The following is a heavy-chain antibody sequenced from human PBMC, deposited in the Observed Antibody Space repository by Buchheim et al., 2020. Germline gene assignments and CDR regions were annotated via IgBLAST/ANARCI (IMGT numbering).Heavy chain of an antibody. V-gene: IGHV3-23*01. D-gene: IGHD3-16*01. Sequence: EVQLLESGGGLVQPGGSLRLSCVASGFTFSSYAMSWVRQAPGKGLEWVSCISGSGGDTSYADAVKGRFTISRDNSKNTLYLQINNLRAEDTSMYSCARAGGSSAYSPLNYWGHGTL. J-gene: IGHJ4*01. CDR2: ISGSGGDT. CDR3: ARAGGSSAYSPLNY. CDR1: GFTFSSYA.